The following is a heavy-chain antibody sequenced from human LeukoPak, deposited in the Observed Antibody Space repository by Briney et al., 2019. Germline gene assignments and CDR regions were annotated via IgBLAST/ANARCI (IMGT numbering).Heavy chain of an antibody. CDR2: IKQDGSEK. CDR3: AREGRGWAVAGTSAFDI. V-gene: IGHV3-7*01. J-gene: IGHJ3*02. CDR1: GFTFSSYW. Sequence: GGSLRLSCAASGFTFSSYWMSWVRQAPGKGLKGVANIKQDGSEKYYVDSVKGRFTISRDNAKNSLYLQMNSLRAEDTAVYYCAREGRGWAVAGTSAFDIWGQGTMVTVSS. D-gene: IGHD6-19*01.